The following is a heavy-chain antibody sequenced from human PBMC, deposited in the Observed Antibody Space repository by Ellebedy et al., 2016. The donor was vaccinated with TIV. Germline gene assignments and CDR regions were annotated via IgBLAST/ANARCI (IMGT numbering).Heavy chain of an antibody. CDR3: AASESADSDY. D-gene: IGHD2-2*01. Sequence: MPSETLSLTCTVSGGSIRNYYWTWLRQPLGKGLEWIGHMYYSGSSNYNPSLRSRVTMSMDTSKNQFSLKMSSVTAADTAVYYCAASESADSDYWGPGTLVTVSS. V-gene: IGHV4-59*01. J-gene: IGHJ4*02. CDR1: GGSIRNYY. CDR2: MYYSGSS.